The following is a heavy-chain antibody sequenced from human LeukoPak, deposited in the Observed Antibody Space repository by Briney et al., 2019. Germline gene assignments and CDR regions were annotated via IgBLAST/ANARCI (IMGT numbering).Heavy chain of an antibody. CDR1: GGSISSYY. Sequence: RPSETLTLTCTVSGGSISSYYWSWIRQHPGKGLEWIGYIYYSGSTNYNPSLKSRVTISVDTSKNQFSLKLSSVTAADTAVYYCARDDDSSSWAFDHWGQGTLVTVSS. V-gene: IGHV4-59*01. D-gene: IGHD6-13*01. J-gene: IGHJ4*02. CDR3: ARDDDSSSWAFDH. CDR2: IYYSGST.